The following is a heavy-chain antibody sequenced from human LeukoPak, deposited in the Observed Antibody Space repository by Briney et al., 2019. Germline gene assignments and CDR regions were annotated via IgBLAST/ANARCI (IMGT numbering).Heavy chain of an antibody. D-gene: IGHD5-24*01. Sequence: SETLSLTCTVSGGSISSSSYYWGWIRQPPGKGLEWIGGIYYSGSTYYNPSLKSRVTISVDTSKNQFSLKLSSVTAADTAVYYRARAGLEMATKAWPQNYYYYYMDVWGKGTTVTISS. CDR1: GGSISSSSYY. V-gene: IGHV4-39*07. CDR2: IYYSGST. CDR3: ARAGLEMATKAWPQNYYYYYMDV. J-gene: IGHJ6*03.